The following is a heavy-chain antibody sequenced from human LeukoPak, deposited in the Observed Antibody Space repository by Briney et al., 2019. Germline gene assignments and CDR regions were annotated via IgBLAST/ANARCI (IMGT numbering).Heavy chain of an antibody. CDR1: GYTFTSYA. Sequence: ASVKVSCKASGYTFTSYAMHWVRQAPGQRLEWMGWINAGNGNTKYSQKFQGRVTITRDTSASTAYMGLSSLRSEDTAVYYCARDWYCSSTSCYYSHYYGMDVWGQGTTVTVSS. V-gene: IGHV1-3*01. D-gene: IGHD2-2*01. J-gene: IGHJ6*02. CDR3: ARDWYCSSTSCYYSHYYGMDV. CDR2: INAGNGNT.